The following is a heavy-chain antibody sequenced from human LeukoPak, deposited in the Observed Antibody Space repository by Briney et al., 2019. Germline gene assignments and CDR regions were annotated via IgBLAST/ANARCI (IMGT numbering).Heavy chain of an antibody. CDR3: VGDRDATPDDVRDY. Sequence: ASVKVSCKASGYTFTTYGISWVRQAPGHGLKWMGWISPFNGKTRFAEEFQDRLTMTTDTPTRTAYMVLRSLRSDDTAVYYCVGDRDATPDDVRDYWGQGTLVTVSS. J-gene: IGHJ4*02. CDR2: ISPFNGKT. CDR1: GYTFTTYG. V-gene: IGHV1-18*01. D-gene: IGHD2-21*02.